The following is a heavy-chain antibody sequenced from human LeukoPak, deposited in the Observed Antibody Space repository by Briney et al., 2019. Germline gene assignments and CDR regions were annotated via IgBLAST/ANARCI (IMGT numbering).Heavy chain of an antibody. J-gene: IGHJ4*02. D-gene: IGHD1-26*01. CDR3: ARGKEGGATTY. CDR2: IYYSGST. V-gene: IGHV4-39*07. Sequence: SETLSLTCTVSGGSISSYYWGWIRQPPGKGLEWIGSIYYSGSTYYNPSLKSRVTISVDTSKNQFSLKLSSVTAADTAVYYCARGKEGGATTYWGQGTLVTVSS. CDR1: GGSISSYY.